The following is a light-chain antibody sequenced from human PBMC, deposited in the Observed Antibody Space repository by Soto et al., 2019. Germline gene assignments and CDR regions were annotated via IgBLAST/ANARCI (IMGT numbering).Light chain of an antibody. J-gene: IGKJ1*01. Sequence: DIQMTQSPSTLSASVGDRVTITCRASHSISSWLAWYQRKPGKAPKLLIYDASSLESGVPSRFRGSGSGTEFTLTISSLQPDDCATYYCQQYNSYRAFGQGTKVDI. CDR2: DAS. CDR3: QQYNSYRA. CDR1: HSISSW. V-gene: IGKV1-5*01.